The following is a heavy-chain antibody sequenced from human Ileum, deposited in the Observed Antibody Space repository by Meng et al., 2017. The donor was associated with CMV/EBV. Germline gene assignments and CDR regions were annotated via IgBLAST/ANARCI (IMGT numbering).Heavy chain of an antibody. CDR1: RGSISTRSYY. Sequence: SRGSISTRSYYWNWIRQSPGKGLEWIGSIYYNGNTYFNPSLKGRLTLSIDTSDNQFFLNLESVTAADTAVYFCASEPANSSTWHFDSWGQGTLVTVSS. V-gene: IGHV4-30-4*01. CDR3: ASEPANSSTWHFDS. D-gene: IGHD2-2*01. J-gene: IGHJ4*02. CDR2: IYYNGNT.